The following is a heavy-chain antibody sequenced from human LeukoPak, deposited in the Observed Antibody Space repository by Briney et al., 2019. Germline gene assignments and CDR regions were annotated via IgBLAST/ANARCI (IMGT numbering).Heavy chain of an antibody. Sequence: GGSLRLSCAASGFTVSTNYMSWVRQAPGKGLEWVSIIYDSDTIHYADSVKGRFTISRDNLKNTLYLQMNSLRAEDTAVYYCASHWGGYWGQGTLVTVSS. CDR3: ASHWGGY. CDR2: IYDSDTI. J-gene: IGHJ4*02. D-gene: IGHD3-16*01. V-gene: IGHV3-53*01. CDR1: GFTVSTNY.